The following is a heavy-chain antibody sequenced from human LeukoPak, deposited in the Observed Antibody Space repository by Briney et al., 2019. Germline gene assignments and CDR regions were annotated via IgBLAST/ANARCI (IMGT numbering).Heavy chain of an antibody. CDR3: ARDVGQLVRGYYFDY. CDR1: GYSISSGYY. D-gene: IGHD6-13*01. V-gene: IGHV4-38-2*02. J-gene: IGHJ4*02. Sequence: SETLSLTCTVSGYSISSGYYWGWIRQPPGKGLEWIGSIYHSGSTYYNPSLKSRVTISVDTSKNQFSLKLSSVTAADTAVYYCARDVGQLVRGYYFDYWGQGTLVTVSS. CDR2: IYHSGST.